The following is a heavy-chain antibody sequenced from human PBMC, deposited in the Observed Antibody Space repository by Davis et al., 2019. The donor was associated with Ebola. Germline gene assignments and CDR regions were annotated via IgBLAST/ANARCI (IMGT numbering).Heavy chain of an antibody. CDR2: IIPILGIA. CDR1: GGTFSSYT. CDR3: AAWPMIVARDAAFDI. J-gene: IGHJ3*02. V-gene: IGHV1-69*02. D-gene: IGHD3-22*01. Sequence: SVKVSCKASGGTFSSYTISWVRQAPGQGLEWMGRIIPILGIANYAQKFQGRVTITADKSTSTAYMELSSLRSEDTAVYYCAAWPMIVARDAAFDIWGQGTMVTVSS.